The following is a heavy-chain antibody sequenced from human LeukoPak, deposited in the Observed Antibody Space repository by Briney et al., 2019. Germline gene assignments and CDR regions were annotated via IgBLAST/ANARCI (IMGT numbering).Heavy chain of an antibody. Sequence: GGSLRLSCAASGFTFSSYEMNWVRQAPGRGLEWVSFISRSGTTIYYADSVKGRFTISRDNAKNSLYLQMNSLRAEDAAVYYCARVLPHSDPLDYWGQGTLVTVSS. V-gene: IGHV3-48*03. CDR2: ISRSGTTI. CDR3: ARVLPHSDPLDY. D-gene: IGHD2-15*01. J-gene: IGHJ4*02. CDR1: GFTFSSYE.